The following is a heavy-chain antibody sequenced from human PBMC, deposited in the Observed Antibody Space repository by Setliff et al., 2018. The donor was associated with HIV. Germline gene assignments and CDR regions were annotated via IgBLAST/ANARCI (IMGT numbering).Heavy chain of an antibody. J-gene: IGHJ6*04. CDR3: VRETLYSYVDV. CDR2: VYSSGTT. V-gene: IGHV4-31*03. D-gene: IGHD3-16*01. Sequence: SETLSLTCTVSGGSISSGGYYWTWVRHHPGKALEWIGYVYSSGTTYYNPSLKGRILMSVDVYRNEFSLTLRSVIAADTAIYYCVRETLYSYVDVWGKGTTVTVSS. CDR1: GGSISSGGYY.